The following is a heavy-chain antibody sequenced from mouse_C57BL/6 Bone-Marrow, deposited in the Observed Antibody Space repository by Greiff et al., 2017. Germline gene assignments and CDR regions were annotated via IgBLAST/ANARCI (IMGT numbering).Heavy chain of an antibody. J-gene: IGHJ3*01. CDR3: ARKFYYYGSSLAWFAY. V-gene: IGHV1-81*01. Sequence: VQLQQSGAELARPGASVKLSCKASGYTFTSYGISWVKQRTGQGLEWIGEIYPRSGNTYYNEKFKGKATLTADKSSSTAYMELRSLTSEDSAVYFCARKFYYYGSSLAWFAYWGQGTLVTVSA. CDR2: IYPRSGNT. CDR1: GYTFTSYG. D-gene: IGHD1-1*01.